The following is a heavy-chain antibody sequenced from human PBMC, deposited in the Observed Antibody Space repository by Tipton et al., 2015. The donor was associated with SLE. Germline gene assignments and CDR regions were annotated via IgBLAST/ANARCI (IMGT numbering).Heavy chain of an antibody. D-gene: IGHD1-26*01. J-gene: IGHJ3*01. CDR1: GASVTSHY. Sequence: TLSLTCTVSGASVTSHYWSWIRQPPGKGLEWIGYIYTGGDTRNNPSLKSRVAISVDVSKSQLSLHLTSVTAADTAMYYCASLVGVSTSGAFDLWGQGTMVTVSS. CDR2: IYTGGDT. CDR3: ASLVGVSTSGAFDL. V-gene: IGHV4-4*08.